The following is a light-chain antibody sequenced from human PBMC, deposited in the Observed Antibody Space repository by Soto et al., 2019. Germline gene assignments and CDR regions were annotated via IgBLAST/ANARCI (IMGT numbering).Light chain of an antibody. CDR1: QGISSY. J-gene: IGKJ1*01. CDR3: QQRQSWPRT. Sequence: IGVTQSPSLLSASTGGRGSISGRMSQGISSYLDWYQQKPGKAPELLIYAASTLQSGVPARFSGSGSGTDFTLTITSLAPEDFAIYYCQQRQSWPRTFGRGTKVDIK. V-gene: IGKV1D-8*03. CDR2: AAS.